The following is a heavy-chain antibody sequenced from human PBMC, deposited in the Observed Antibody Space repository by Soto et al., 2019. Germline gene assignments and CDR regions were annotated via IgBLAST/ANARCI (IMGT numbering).Heavy chain of an antibody. CDR1: GYTFTNFG. Sequence: QVQLVQSGAEVKKPGASVKVSCKASGYTFTNFGINWVRQAPGLGLEWVGWISPYNGNTQTVEKLQGRVTMTTATSTSTAYMELRSLRSDDTAVYYCARGRDYGYFYFDCWGQGTLVTVSS. CDR3: ARGRDYGYFYFDC. CDR2: ISPYNGNT. V-gene: IGHV1-18*01. J-gene: IGHJ4*02. D-gene: IGHD4-17*01.